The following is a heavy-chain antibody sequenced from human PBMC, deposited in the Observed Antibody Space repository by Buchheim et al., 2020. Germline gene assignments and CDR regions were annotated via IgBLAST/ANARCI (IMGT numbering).Heavy chain of an antibody. CDR1: GFTFSSYG. Sequence: QVQLVESGGGVVQPGRSLRLSCAASGFTFSSYGMHWVRQAPGKGLEWVAVIPYDGSNKYYADSVKGRFTISRDNSKNTLYLQMNSLRAEDTAVYYCAKDGPGGSGGTLDFWGQGTL. J-gene: IGHJ4*02. CDR3: AKDGPGGSGGTLDF. CDR2: IPYDGSNK. D-gene: IGHD2-15*01. V-gene: IGHV3-30*18.